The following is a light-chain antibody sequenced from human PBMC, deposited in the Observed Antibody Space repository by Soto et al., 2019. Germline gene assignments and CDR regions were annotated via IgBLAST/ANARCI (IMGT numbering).Light chain of an antibody. J-gene: IGKJ4*01. V-gene: IGKV3-20*01. CDR1: QSVSDY. CDR3: QQYSSSPLT. Sequence: TQSPATLSVSPGERATLSCRASQSVSDYLAWYQQRPGQAPRLLIYRASSRATGIPDRFSGSGSGTDFTLTISRLEPEDFAVYYCQQYSSSPLTFGGGTKVDIK. CDR2: RAS.